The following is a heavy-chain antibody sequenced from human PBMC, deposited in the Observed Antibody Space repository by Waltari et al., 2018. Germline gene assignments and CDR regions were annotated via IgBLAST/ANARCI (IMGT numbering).Heavy chain of an antibody. CDR3: ARCPDEYNYYYMEV. Sequence: QVQLVESGGGVVQPGTSLRLSCAGSGFGFSSFGIHWVRQAPGKGLEWVAIIWFDGSKIYYADSVKGRFTISRDNSRNTVYLQMNSLRPEDSGVYYCARCPDEYNYYYMEVWGRGTTVSVSS. CDR2: IWFDGSKI. CDR1: GFGFSSFG. V-gene: IGHV3-33*08. J-gene: IGHJ6*03.